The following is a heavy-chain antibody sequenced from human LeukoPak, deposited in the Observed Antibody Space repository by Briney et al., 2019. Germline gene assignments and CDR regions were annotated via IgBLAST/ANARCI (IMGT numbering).Heavy chain of an antibody. D-gene: IGHD5-12*01. CDR2: ISAYNGNT. CDR1: GYTFTSYY. J-gene: IGHJ4*02. CDR3: AGSGDIVATKSFDY. V-gene: IGHV1-18*04. Sequence: ASVKVSCKASGYTFTSYYMHWVRQAPGQGLEWMGWISAYNGNTNYAQKFQGRVTMTTDTSTSTAYMELRSPRSDDTAVYYCAGSGDIVATKSFDYWGQGTLVTVSS.